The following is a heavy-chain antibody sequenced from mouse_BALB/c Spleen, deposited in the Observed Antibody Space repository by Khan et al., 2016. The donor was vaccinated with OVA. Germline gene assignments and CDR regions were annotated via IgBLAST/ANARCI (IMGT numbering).Heavy chain of an antibody. Sequence: DVKLAASRRRFVKPRGSPHLSSALPPSTFSTLPTSRVRNHTEKRLEWVATFRSDGDYTFYPDIVTGRFTISRDNAKNTLYLQMSSLRSEDTAMYYCARSPYGNFAYWGQGTLVTVSA. V-gene: IGHV5-9*04. CDR1: PSTFSTLP. D-gene: IGHD2-1*01. CDR3: ARSPYGNFAY. CDR2: FRSDGDYT. J-gene: IGHJ3*01.